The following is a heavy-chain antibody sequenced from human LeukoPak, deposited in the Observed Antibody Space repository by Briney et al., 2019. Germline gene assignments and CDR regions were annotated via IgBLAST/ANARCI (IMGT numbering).Heavy chain of an antibody. CDR3: ARDGTRANDAFDI. V-gene: IGHV3-66*01. CDR1: GFTVSSNY. D-gene: IGHD1-26*01. Sequence: RGSLRLSCAASGFTVSSNYMSWVRQAPGKGLEWVSVIYSGGSTYYADSVKGRFTISRDNSKNTLYLQMNSLRAEDTAVYYCARDGTRANDAFDIWGQGTMVTVSS. CDR2: IYSGGST. J-gene: IGHJ3*02.